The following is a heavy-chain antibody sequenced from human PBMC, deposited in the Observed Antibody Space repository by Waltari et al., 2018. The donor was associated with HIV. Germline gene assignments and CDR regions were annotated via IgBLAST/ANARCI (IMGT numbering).Heavy chain of an antibody. CDR3: VSSRPGAGFGDF. CDR1: GYNFASFD. V-gene: IGHV1-8*01. CDR2: MSINSGKA. J-gene: IGHJ4*02. D-gene: IGHD3-16*01. Sequence: QAQLVQSGAEVGKPGPSVKVSCKASGYNFASFDINWVRRATGQGLEWMGWMSINSGKAGYVQKFNGRLTLTSDNSRDMAYMELNSLTPQDTAVYYCVSSRPGAGFGDFWGQGTPVTVSS.